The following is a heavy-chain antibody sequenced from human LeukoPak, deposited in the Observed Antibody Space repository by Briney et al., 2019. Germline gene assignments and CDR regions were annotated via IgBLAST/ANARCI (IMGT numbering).Heavy chain of an antibody. CDR1: GFTFSSYS. CDR2: ISSSSSYI. V-gene: IGHV3-21*04. Sequence: GGSLRLSCAASGFTFSSYSMNWVRQAPGMGLEWVSSISSSSSYIYYANSVKGRFTISRDNAKNSLYLQMNSLRAEDTAVYYCARESAAAGIAPGWDAFDIWGQGTLVTVSS. J-gene: IGHJ3*02. CDR3: ARESAAAGIAPGWDAFDI. D-gene: IGHD6-13*01.